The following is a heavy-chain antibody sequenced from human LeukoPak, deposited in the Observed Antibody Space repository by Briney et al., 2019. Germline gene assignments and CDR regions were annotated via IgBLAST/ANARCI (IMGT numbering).Heavy chain of an antibody. V-gene: IGHV4-59*01. CDR1: GGSISSYY. CDR3: ARDPSTFYFDY. Sequence: PSETLSLTCTVSGGSISSYYWSWIRQPPGKGLEWIGYIYYNGSTNYTPSLKSRVTISVDTSKSQVSLKLSSVTAADTAIYYCARDPSTFYFDYWGQGALVTVSS. CDR2: IYYNGST. J-gene: IGHJ4*02. D-gene: IGHD3-16*01.